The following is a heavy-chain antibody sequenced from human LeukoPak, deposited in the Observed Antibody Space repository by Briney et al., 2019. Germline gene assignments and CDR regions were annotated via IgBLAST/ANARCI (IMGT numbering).Heavy chain of an antibody. V-gene: IGHV4-59*01. CDR2: IYYSGST. CDR3: ARARFDTAMDTYYYYYMDV. J-gene: IGHJ6*03. D-gene: IGHD5-18*01. CDR1: GGSISSYY. Sequence: SETLSLTCTVSGGSISSYYWSWIRQPPGKGLEWIGYIYYSGSTNYNPSLKSRVTISVDTSKNQFSLKLSSVTAADTAVYYCARARFDTAMDTYYYYYMDVWGKGTTVTVSS.